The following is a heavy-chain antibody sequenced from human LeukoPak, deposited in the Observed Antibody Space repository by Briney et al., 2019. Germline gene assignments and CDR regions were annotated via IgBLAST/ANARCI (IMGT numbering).Heavy chain of an antibody. CDR3: ARGSPLITIFGVVIRYYFDY. CDR2: MNPNSGNT. Sequence: ASVKVSCKASGYTFTSYDINWVRQATGKGLEWMGWMNPNSGNTGYAQKFQGRVTMTRNTSISTAYMELSSLRSEDTAVYYCARGSPLITIFGVVIRYYFDYWGQGTLVTVSS. D-gene: IGHD3-3*01. V-gene: IGHV1-8*01. J-gene: IGHJ4*02. CDR1: GYTFTSYD.